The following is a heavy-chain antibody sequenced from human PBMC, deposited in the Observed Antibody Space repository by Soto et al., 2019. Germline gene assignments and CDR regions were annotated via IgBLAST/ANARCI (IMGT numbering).Heavy chain of an antibody. CDR3: VREGERGSGDSVDALDV. CDR2: IDIAGNT. J-gene: IGHJ3*01. CDR1: GFTFSGYD. V-gene: IGHV3-13*01. D-gene: IGHD3-10*01. Sequence: EVQLVESGGGLVQPGGSLRLSCAASGFTFSGYDMHWVRQSTGKDLEWVSAIDIAGNTFYPVSVRGRFTISRENAKNSLYLQMNSLRAGDTAVYYCVREGERGSGDSVDALDVWGQGTLVTVSS.